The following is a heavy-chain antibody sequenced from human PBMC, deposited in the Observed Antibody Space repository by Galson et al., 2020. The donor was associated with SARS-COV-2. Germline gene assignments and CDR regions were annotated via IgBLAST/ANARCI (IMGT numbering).Heavy chain of an antibody. CDR3: ARGVTTVTGYYYYMDV. D-gene: IGHD4-17*01. J-gene: IGHJ6*03. CDR1: GGSFSGYY. V-gene: IGHV4-34*01. Sequence: SETLSLTCAVSGGSFSGYYWSWIRQSPGKGLEWVGEINHSGSTNYNPSLKSRVTISVDTTKNQFSLKVTSVTAADTALYYCARGVTTVTGYYYYMDVWGKGTTVTVSS. CDR2: INHSGST.